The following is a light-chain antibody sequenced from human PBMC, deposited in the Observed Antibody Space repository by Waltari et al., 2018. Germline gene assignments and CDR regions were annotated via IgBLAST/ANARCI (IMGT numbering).Light chain of an antibody. CDR2: KSF. V-gene: IGKV1-5*03. CDR1: QSISNW. Sequence: DIQMTQSPSTLSASVGDRVTITCRASQSISNWLAWYQQKPGKAPKVLIYKSFTLQSGVPSRFSGSGSLQPDDFATYYCQQYNIWPYTFGQGTTLEI. J-gene: IGKJ2*01. CDR3: QQYNIWPYT.